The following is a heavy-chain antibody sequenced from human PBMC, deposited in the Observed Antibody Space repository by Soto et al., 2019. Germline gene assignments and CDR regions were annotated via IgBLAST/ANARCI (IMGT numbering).Heavy chain of an antibody. CDR3: AKGGWYGSSSLSDC. Sequence: QVQVVESGGGVVQPGRSLTLSCVASGFSLRSDDMHWVRQAPGKGLEWVAVMSLDGSNQYYADSVRGRFAVSRAESTRTLYLQMNSLRTDDTGLYYFAKGGWYGSSSLSDCLGRGTLVTVSS. V-gene: IGHV3-30*18. J-gene: IGHJ4*02. D-gene: IGHD6-6*01. CDR2: MSLDGSNQ. CDR1: GFSLRSDD.